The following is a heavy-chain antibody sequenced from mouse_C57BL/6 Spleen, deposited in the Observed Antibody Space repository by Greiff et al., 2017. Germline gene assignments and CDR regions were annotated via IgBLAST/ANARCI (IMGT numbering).Heavy chain of an antibody. Sequence: DVKLVESGGDLVKPGGSLKLSCAASGFTFSSYGMSWVRQTPDKRLEWVATISSGGSYTYYPDSVKERFIISRDNAENTLYLQMSSLKSEDTAMYYCARSADRENWYFDVWGTGTTVTVSS. CDR1: GFTFSSYG. J-gene: IGHJ1*03. V-gene: IGHV5-6*02. CDR2: ISSGGSYT. D-gene: IGHD6-1*01. CDR3: ARSADRENWYFDV.